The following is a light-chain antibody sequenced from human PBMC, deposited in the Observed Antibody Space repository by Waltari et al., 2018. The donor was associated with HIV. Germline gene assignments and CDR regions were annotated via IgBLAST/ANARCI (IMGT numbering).Light chain of an antibody. V-gene: IGLV2-11*01. J-gene: IGLJ3*02. Sequence: QSALTQPRSVSGSPGQLVTISCTGSGDDIGAYDSVSWYQHHPDKAPKLMIYDVAQRPSGVPDRFSGFRSGNTASLTISALQPEDEADYYCCSYAGSFTWVFGGGTRLTVL. CDR3: CSYAGSFTWV. CDR1: GDDIGAYDS. CDR2: DVA.